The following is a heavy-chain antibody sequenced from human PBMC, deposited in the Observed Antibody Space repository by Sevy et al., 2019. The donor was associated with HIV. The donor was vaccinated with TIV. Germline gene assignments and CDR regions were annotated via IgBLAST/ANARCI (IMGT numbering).Heavy chain of an antibody. CDR3: ARAGGSGSYPFDY. D-gene: IGHD3-10*01. J-gene: IGHJ4*02. CDR1: GGSISSGGYY. CDR2: IYYSGST. Sequence: SETLSLTCTVSGGSISSGGYYWSWIRQHPGKGLEWIGYIYYSGSTYYNPSLKSRVTISVDTSKNQFSLKLRSVTAADTAVYYCARAGGSGSYPFDYWGQGTLVTVSS. V-gene: IGHV4-31*03.